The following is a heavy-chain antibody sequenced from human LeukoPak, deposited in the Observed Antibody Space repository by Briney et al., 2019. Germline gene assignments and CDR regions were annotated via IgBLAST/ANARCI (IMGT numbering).Heavy chain of an antibody. CDR3: ARDYRPDYYDSSVYYFDY. D-gene: IGHD3-22*01. CDR1: GFTFSDYW. J-gene: IGHJ4*02. CDR2: INFDANNT. V-gene: IGHV3-74*01. Sequence: GGSLRLSCAASGFTFSDYWMHWVRQAPGKGPVWVSRINFDANNTLYADSVKGRFTISRDNAKNSLYLQMNSLRAEDTAVYYCARDYRPDYYDSSVYYFDYWGQGTLVTVSS.